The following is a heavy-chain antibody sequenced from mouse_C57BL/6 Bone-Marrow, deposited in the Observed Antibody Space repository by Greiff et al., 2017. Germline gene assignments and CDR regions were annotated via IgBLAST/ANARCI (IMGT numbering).Heavy chain of an antibody. CDR1: GYTFTDYY. V-gene: IGHV1-26*01. J-gene: IGHJ3*01. Sequence: VQLQQSGPELVKPGASVKISCKASGYTFTDYYMNWVKQSHGKSLEWIGDINPNNGGTSYNQKFKGKATLTVDKSSSTAYMELRSLTSEDSAVYYCARRRDSSDYWFAYWGQGTLVTVSA. CDR2: INPNNGGT. D-gene: IGHD3-2*02. CDR3: ARRRDSSDYWFAY.